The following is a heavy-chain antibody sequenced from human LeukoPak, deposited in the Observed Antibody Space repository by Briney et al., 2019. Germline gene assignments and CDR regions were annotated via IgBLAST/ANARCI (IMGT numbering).Heavy chain of an antibody. CDR3: ARVSTIGSSAFDI. Sequence: SQSLSLTVDISGDRVSCNTRGWNCLKQSPSRGLEWLGRTYYRSRWFTNYAVSVKSRMTINPDTSKNQFSLQLNSVTPEDTAVYYCARVSTIGSSAFDIWGQGTMVTVSS. D-gene: IGHD3-9*01. J-gene: IGHJ3*02. CDR1: GDRVSCNTRG. V-gene: IGHV6-1*01. CDR2: TYYRSRWFT.